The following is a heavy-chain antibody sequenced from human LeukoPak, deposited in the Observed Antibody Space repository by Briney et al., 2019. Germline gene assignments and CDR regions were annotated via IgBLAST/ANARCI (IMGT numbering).Heavy chain of an antibody. J-gene: IGHJ4*02. Sequence: PGGSLRPSCAASGFTFSTYWMHRVRQAPGKGLVGVAQINSDGSSTSYADSVKGRFTISRDNAKNTLYLQMINLRAEDTAVYYCGSLTVVAKDHWGQGTLVTVSS. CDR2: INSDGSST. D-gene: IGHD3-22*01. CDR1: GFTFSTYW. V-gene: IGHV3-74*01. CDR3: GSLTVVAKDH.